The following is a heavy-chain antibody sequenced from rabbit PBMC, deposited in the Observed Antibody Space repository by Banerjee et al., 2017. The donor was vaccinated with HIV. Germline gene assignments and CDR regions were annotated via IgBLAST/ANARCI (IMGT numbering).Heavy chain of an antibody. Sequence: QEQLEESGGDLVKPEGSLTLTCTASGFSFSTNYWICWVRQAPGKGLEWIACIYAGSSGSTYYASWAKGRFTISKTSSTTVTLQMTSLTAADTATYFCASQVVISNYFNLWGPGTLVTVS. D-gene: IGHD1-1*01. V-gene: IGHV1S45*01. J-gene: IGHJ4*01. CDR2: IYAGSSGST. CDR3: ASQVVISNYFNL. CDR1: GFSFSTNYW.